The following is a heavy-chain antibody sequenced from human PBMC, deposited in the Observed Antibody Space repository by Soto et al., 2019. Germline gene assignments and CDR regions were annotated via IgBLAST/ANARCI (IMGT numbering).Heavy chain of an antibody. V-gene: IGHV1-18*01. CDR1: GYTFTSYG. D-gene: IGHD4-4*01. CDR3: ASYLTPTPFYSNYGTYYYYMDV. CDR2: ISAYSGNA. Sequence: ASVKVSCKASGYTFTSYGISWVRQAPGQGLEWMGWISAYSGNANYAQKLQGRVTMTTDTSTSTAYMELRSLRSDDTAVYYCASYLTPTPFYSNYGTYYYYMDVWGKGTTVTVSS. J-gene: IGHJ6*03.